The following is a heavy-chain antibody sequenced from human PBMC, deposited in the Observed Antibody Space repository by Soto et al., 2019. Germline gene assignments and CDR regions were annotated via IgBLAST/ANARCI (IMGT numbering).Heavy chain of an antibody. CDR2: ILSNDGK. CDR1: GFSLNNARVG. Sequence: QVTLKESGPVQVSPTETLTLTCTVSGFSLNNARVGVSWIRQPPGKALEWLAHILSNDGKSYSTSLKTRLSISKDTSKSQVVLTMSNMDPVDTATYYCARMLAVNYYYYYMDVWGKGTTVTVSS. J-gene: IGHJ6*03. D-gene: IGHD3-10*01. CDR3: ARMLAVNYYYYYMDV. V-gene: IGHV2-26*01.